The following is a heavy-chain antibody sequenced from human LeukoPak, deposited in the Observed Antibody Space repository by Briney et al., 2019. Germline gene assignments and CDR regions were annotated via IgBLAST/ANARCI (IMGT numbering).Heavy chain of an antibody. V-gene: IGHV1-2*06. D-gene: IGHD4-11*01. J-gene: IGHJ6*02. CDR2: INPNSGGT. Sequence: ASVKVSCKASGYTFTGYYMHWVRQAPGQGLEWMGRINPNSGGTNYAQKFQGRVTMTRDTSISTAYMELSRLRSDDTAVYYCARVHYSNYVVGYYYGMDVWGQGTTVTVSS. CDR1: GYTFTGYY. CDR3: ARVHYSNYVVGYYYGMDV.